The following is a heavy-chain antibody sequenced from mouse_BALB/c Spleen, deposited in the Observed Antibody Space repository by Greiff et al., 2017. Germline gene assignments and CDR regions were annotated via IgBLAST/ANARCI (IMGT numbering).Heavy chain of an antibody. J-gene: IGHJ3*01. CDR1: GYTFTSYW. CDR3: ARRGSAWFAY. CDR2: INPSNGRT. Sequence: VQLQQSGAELVKPGASVKLSCKASGYTFTSYWMHWVKQRPGQGLEWIGEINPSNGRTNYNEKFKSKATLTVDKSSSTAYMQLSSLTSEDSAVYYCARRGSAWFAYWGQGTLVTVSA. V-gene: IGHV1S81*02.